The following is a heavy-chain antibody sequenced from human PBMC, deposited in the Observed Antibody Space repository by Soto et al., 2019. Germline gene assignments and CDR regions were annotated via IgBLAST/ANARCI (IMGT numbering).Heavy chain of an antibody. V-gene: IGHV1-69*01. CDR2: IIPIFGTA. CDR3: ERVKNYDYVWGSYRYTEDYFDY. Sequence: QVQLVQSGAEVKKPGSSVKVSCKASGGTFSSYAISWVRQAPGQGLEWMGGIIPIFGTANYAQKFQGRVTITADESTSTAYMELSSLRSEDTAVYYCERVKNYDYVWGSYRYTEDYFDYWGQGTLVTVS. J-gene: IGHJ4*02. D-gene: IGHD3-16*02. CDR1: GGTFSSYA.